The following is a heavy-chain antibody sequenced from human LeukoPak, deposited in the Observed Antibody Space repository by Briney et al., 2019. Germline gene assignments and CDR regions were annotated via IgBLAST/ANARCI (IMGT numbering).Heavy chain of an antibody. CDR3: ARGSLGGSHWYFDY. CDR1: GGSFSGYY. D-gene: IGHD1-26*01. CDR2: INHSGST. V-gene: IGHV4-34*01. J-gene: IGHJ4*02. Sequence: PSETLSLTCAVYGGSFSGYYWSWIRQPPGKGPEWIGEINHSGSTNYNPSLKSRVTISVDTSKNQFSLKLSSVTAADTAVYYCARGSLGGSHWYFDYWGQGTLVTVSS.